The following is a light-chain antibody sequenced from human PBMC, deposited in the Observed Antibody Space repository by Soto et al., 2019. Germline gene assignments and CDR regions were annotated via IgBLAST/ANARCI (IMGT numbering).Light chain of an antibody. Sequence: QSVLTQPASVSGSPGQSITISCTGTSSDVGGYNDVSWYQQHPGKAPKLMIYDVSNRPSGVSNRFSGAKSGNTASLTISGLQAEDEADYSCSSYTSSSTLFGGGTKLTGL. V-gene: IGLV2-14*01. CDR3: SSYTSSSTL. CDR2: DVS. CDR1: SSDVGGYND. J-gene: IGLJ2*01.